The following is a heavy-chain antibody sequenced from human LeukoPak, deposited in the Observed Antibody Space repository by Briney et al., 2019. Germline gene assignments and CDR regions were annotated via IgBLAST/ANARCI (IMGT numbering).Heavy chain of an antibody. J-gene: IGHJ4*02. Sequence: SETLSLTCAVYGGSFSGYYWSWIRQPPGKGLEWIGEINHSGSTNYNPSLKSRVTISVDTSKNQFSLKLSSVTAADTAVYYCARGLPYSSGWYGYWGQGTLVTVSS. CDR2: INHSGST. CDR3: ARGLPYSSGWYGY. V-gene: IGHV4-34*01. CDR1: GGSFSGYY. D-gene: IGHD6-19*01.